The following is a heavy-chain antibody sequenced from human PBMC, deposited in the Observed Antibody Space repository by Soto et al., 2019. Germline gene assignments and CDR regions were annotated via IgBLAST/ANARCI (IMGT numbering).Heavy chain of an antibody. J-gene: IGHJ4*02. D-gene: IGHD2-15*01. CDR2: ISSSGSTI. V-gene: IGHV3-11*01. Sequence: PGGSLRLSCAGSGFTFSDYYMSWIRQAPGKGLEWVSYISSSGSTIYYADSEKGRFTISRDNAKNSLYLQMNSLRAEDTAVYYCARDPSIVVVVAATPHSGGYFDYWGQGTLVTVSS. CDR3: ARDPSIVVVVAATPHSGGYFDY. CDR1: GFTFSDYY.